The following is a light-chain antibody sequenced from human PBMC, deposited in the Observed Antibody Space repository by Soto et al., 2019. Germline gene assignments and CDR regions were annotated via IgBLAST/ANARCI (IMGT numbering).Light chain of an antibody. CDR3: QSYDSSPSGYV. CDR1: SSDVGSYNL. J-gene: IGLJ1*01. V-gene: IGLV2-14*02. CDR2: EGS. Sequence: QSALTQPASVSGSPGQSITISCTGTSSDVGSYNLVSWYQQHPGKAPKLMIYEGSKRPSGVSNRFSGSKSGNTASLAITGLQAEDEADYYCQSYDSSPSGYVFGTGTNVTVL.